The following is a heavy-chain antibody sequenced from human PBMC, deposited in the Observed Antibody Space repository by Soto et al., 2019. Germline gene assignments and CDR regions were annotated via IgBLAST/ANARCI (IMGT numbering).Heavy chain of an antibody. V-gene: IGHV1-8*01. CDR2: MNPNSGNT. CDR1: GYTFTSYD. CDR3: ARGYYYDSSGYYYVSYGMDV. Sequence: ASVKVSCKASGYTFTSYDINWVRQATGEGLEWMGWMNPNSGNTGYAQKFQGRVTMTRNTSISTAYMELSSLRSEDTAVYYCARGYYYDSSGYYYVSYGMDVWGQGTTVTSP. D-gene: IGHD3-22*01. J-gene: IGHJ6*02.